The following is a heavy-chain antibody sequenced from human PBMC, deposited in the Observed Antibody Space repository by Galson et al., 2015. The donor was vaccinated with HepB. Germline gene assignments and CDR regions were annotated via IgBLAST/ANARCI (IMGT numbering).Heavy chain of an antibody. CDR1: GFTFSSYA. CDR2: ISYDGSNK. CDR3: ARGGTLELGSHDY. Sequence: SLRLSCAASGFTFSSYAMHWVRQAPGKGLEWVAVISYDGSNKYYADSVKGRFTISRDNSKNTLYLQMNSLRAEDTAVYYCARGGTLELGSHDYWGQGTLVTVSS. D-gene: IGHD7-27*01. J-gene: IGHJ4*02. V-gene: IGHV3-30-3*01.